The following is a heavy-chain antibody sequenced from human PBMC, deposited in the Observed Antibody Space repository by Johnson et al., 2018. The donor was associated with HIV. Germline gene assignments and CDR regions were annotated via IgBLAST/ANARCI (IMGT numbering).Heavy chain of an antibody. D-gene: IGHD3-16*02. J-gene: IGHJ3*01. CDR2: ISYDGSDK. CDR3: AKVGGSHEYVWGSYPGN. Sequence: QVQLVESGGGVVQPGRSLRLSCAASGFTLSSYGMNWVRQAPGKGLEWVAVISYDGSDKYYADSVKGRFTISRDNSKNTLHLQMNSLGPEDTAVYYCAKVGGSHEYVWGSYPGNWGQGTMVTVSS. CDR1: GFTLSSYG. V-gene: IGHV3-30*18.